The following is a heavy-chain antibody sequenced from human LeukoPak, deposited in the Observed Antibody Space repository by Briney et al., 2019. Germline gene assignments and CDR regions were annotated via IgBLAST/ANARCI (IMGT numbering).Heavy chain of an antibody. D-gene: IGHD5-12*01. V-gene: IGHV3-13*01. CDR3: ARVRKYSGYYSWYFDL. CDR1: GFTFSSYD. J-gene: IGHJ2*01. CDR2: IGTAGDT. Sequence: GGSLRLSCAASGFTFSSYDMHWVRQAAGKGLEWVSAIGTAGDTYYPGSVKGRFTISRENAKNSLYLQMNSLRAGDTAVYYCARVRKYSGYYSWYFDLWGRGTLVTVSS.